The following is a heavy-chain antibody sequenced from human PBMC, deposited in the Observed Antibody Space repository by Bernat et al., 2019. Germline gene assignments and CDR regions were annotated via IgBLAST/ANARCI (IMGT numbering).Heavy chain of an antibody. Sequence: EVQLVESGGGLVHPGGSLRLSCAASGFTLSNHYMDWVRQAPGKGLEWVGRIKNKANSYNTEYAASVRGRCSMSTDDSKNSLNLQMNGLKTEDTAVYYCTRRERGGKSDYWGQGTLVTVSS. CDR1: GFTLSNHY. V-gene: IGHV3-72*01. CDR2: IKNKANSYNT. J-gene: IGHJ4*02. D-gene: IGHD3-16*01. CDR3: TRRERGGKSDY.